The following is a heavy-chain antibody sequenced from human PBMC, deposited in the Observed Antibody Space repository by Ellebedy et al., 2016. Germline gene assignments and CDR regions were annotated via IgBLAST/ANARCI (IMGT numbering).Heavy chain of an antibody. CDR2: IYPGDSDT. CDR1: GYSFTSYW. V-gene: IGHV5-51*01. CDR3: ARRSGSYVIDY. J-gene: IGHJ4*02. D-gene: IGHD1-26*01. Sequence: GESLKIPXKGSGYSFTSYWLGWVRQMPGKGLEWMGIIYPGDSDTRYSPSFQGQVTISADKSISTAYLQWSSLKASDTAMYYCARRSGSYVIDYWGQGTLVTVSS.